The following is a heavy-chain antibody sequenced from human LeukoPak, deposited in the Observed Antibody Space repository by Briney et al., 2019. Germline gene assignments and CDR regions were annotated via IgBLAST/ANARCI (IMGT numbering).Heavy chain of an antibody. CDR2: IYPGGGST. CDR1: GYTFTSYY. CDR3: ARWNDYYDSSGYSENAFDI. V-gene: IGHV1-46*01. Sequence: ASVKVSCKASGYTFTSYYIHWVRQAPGQGLEWMGIIYPGGGSTSYAQKFQGRVTMTRDTSISTAYMELSRLRSDDTAVYYCARWNDYYDSSGYSENAFDIWGQGTMVTVSS. D-gene: IGHD3-22*01. J-gene: IGHJ3*02.